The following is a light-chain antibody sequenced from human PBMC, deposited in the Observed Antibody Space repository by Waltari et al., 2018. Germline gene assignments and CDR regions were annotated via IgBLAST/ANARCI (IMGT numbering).Light chain of an antibody. Sequence: QSALTQPASVSGSPGQSITISCTGTSSDVGSYNLVSWYQQHHGKAPKLMIYEGSKRPSGVSNRFSGSKSGNTASLTISGLQAEDEADYYCCSYAGSSTVVFGGGTKLTVL. J-gene: IGLJ2*01. CDR2: EGS. V-gene: IGLV2-23*01. CDR1: SSDVGSYNL. CDR3: CSYAGSSTVV.